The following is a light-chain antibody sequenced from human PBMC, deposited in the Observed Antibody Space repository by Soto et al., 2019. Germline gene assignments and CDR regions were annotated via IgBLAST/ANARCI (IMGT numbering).Light chain of an antibody. CDR2: DAS. Sequence: EVVLTQSPATLSSSPGESVTLSCRACQSINTYLAWYQQKPGQAPRLLIYDASYRAAGIPSRFSGSGSGTDFTLTISSLEPADFAIYHCQQRSNWPLTFGGGTKVEI. J-gene: IGKJ4*01. CDR1: QSINTY. V-gene: IGKV3-11*01. CDR3: QQRSNWPLT.